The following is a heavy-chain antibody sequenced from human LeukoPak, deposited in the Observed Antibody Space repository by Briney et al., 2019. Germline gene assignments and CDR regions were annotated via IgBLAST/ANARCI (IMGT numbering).Heavy chain of an antibody. CDR3: ARRSQLPLSWFDP. CDR2: IYYSGST. J-gene: IGHJ5*02. D-gene: IGHD2-2*01. Sequence: PSETLSLTCTVSGGSISSGDYYWSWIRQPPGKGLEWIGYIYYSGSTNYNPSLKSRVTISVDTSKNQFSLKLSSVTAADTAVYYCARRSQLPLSWFDPWGQGTLVTVSS. V-gene: IGHV4-61*08. CDR1: GGSISSGDYY.